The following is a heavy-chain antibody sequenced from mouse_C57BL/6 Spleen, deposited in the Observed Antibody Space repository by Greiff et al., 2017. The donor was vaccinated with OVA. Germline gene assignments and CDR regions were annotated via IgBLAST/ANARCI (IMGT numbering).Heavy chain of an antibody. Sequence: VQLQQPGAELVRPGSSVKLSCKASGYTFTSYWMHWVKQRPIQGLEWIGNIDPSDSETHYNQKFKDKATLTVDKSSSTAYMQLSSLTSEDSAVYYCARDANHYGSSSYYYAMDYWGQGTSVTVSS. CDR2: IDPSDSET. CDR3: ARDANHYGSSSYYYAMDY. CDR1: GYTFTSYW. J-gene: IGHJ4*01. D-gene: IGHD1-1*01. V-gene: IGHV1-52*01.